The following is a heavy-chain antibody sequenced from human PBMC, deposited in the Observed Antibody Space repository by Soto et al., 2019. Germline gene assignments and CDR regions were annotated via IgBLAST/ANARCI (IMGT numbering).Heavy chain of an antibody. Sequence: QVQLVQSGAEVKKPGASVKVSCKASGYSFTSYGISWVRQAPGQGLEWMGWISAYNGNKKYAQKLQGRXTXTXXTSTSTAYMELRSLRSDDTAVSYCARDLGQQLVDYWGQGTLVTVSS. V-gene: IGHV1-18*01. D-gene: IGHD6-13*01. J-gene: IGHJ4*02. CDR3: ARDLGQQLVDY. CDR2: ISAYNGNK. CDR1: GYSFTSYG.